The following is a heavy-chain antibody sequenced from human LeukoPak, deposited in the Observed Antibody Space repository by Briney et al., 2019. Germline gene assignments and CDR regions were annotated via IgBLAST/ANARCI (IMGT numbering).Heavy chain of an antibody. CDR3: ARGYYSSWYVNWFDP. CDR2: IYHSGST. D-gene: IGHD6-13*01. V-gene: IGHV4-38-2*02. J-gene: IGHJ5*02. CDR1: GVSISSYY. Sequence: SGTLSLTCTVSGVSISSYYWSWIRQPPGKGLEWIGSIYHSGSTYYNPSLKSRVTISVDTSKNQFSLKLSSVTAADTAVYYCARGYYSSWYVNWFDPWGQGTLVTVSS.